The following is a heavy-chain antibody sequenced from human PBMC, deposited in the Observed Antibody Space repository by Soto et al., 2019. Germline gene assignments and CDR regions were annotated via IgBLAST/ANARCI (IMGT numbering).Heavy chain of an antibody. CDR3: ARGKDYIWFDP. Sequence: SVKVSCNASGGTFSSYAISWVRQAPGQGLEWMGGIIPIFGTANYAQKFQGRVTITADEPTSTAYMELSSLRSEDTAVYYCARGKDYIWFDPWGQGTLVTVSS. CDR2: IIPIFGTA. CDR1: GGTFSSYA. D-gene: IGHD2-2*02. J-gene: IGHJ5*02. V-gene: IGHV1-69*13.